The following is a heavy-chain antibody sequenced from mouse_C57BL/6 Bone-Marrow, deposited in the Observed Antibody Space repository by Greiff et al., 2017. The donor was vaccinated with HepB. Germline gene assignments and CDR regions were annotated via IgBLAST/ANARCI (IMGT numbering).Heavy chain of an antibody. J-gene: IGHJ1*03. D-gene: IGHD2-3*01. V-gene: IGHV10-1*01. CDR2: IRSKSNNYAT. Sequence: EVQLQESGGGLVQPKGSLKLSCAASGFSFNTYAMNWVRQAPGKGLEWVARIRSKSNNYATYYADSVKDRFTISRDDSESMLYLQMNNLKTEDTAMYYCVRNDGLDWYFDVWGTGTTVTVSS. CDR1: GFSFNTYA. CDR3: VRNDGLDWYFDV.